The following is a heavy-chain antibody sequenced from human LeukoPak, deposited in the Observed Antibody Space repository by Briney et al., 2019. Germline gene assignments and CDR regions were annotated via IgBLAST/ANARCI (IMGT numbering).Heavy chain of an antibody. D-gene: IGHD3-10*01. CDR1: GFTINNYW. CDR2: IKADGSEK. J-gene: IGHJ4*02. Sequence: GGSLRLSCAASGFTINNYWMTWVRQGPGKGLEWVANIKADGSEKYYVDSVKGRFTIARDNSKNSLYLQMNSLRAEDTAVYYCARDGDYYGSGNFDYWGQGTLVTVSS. V-gene: IGHV3-7*03. CDR3: ARDGDYYGSGNFDY.